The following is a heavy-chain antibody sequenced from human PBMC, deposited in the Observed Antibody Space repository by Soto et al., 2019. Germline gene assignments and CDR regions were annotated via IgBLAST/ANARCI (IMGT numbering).Heavy chain of an antibody. J-gene: IGHJ4*02. CDR3: AKDDDAEHVKPGY. Sequence: GGSLRLSCAASGFTFSSYAMIWVRQAPGKGLEWVSAISGPGSPTYYADSVKGRFTISRDNSNNTLYLQMNSLRPEDTALYYCAKDDDAEHVKPGYWGQGTLVTVSS. CDR2: ISGPGSPT. CDR1: GFTFSSYA. V-gene: IGHV3-23*01.